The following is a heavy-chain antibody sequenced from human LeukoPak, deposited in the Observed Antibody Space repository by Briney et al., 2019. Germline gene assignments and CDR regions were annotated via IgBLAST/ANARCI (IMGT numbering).Heavy chain of an antibody. CDR1: GGTFSSYA. D-gene: IGHD1-26*01. V-gene: IGHV1-69*04. J-gene: IGHJ6*02. Sequence: SVKVSCKASGGTFSSYAISWVRQAPGQGLEWMGRIIPILGIANYARKFQGRVTITADKSTSTAYMELSSLRSEDTAVYYCARIYSGPVLYYYYYGMDVWGQGTTVTVSS. CDR2: IIPILGIA. CDR3: ARIYSGPVLYYYYYGMDV.